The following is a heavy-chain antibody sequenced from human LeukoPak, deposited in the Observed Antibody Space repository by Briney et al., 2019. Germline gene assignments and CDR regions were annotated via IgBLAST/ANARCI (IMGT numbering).Heavy chain of an antibody. Sequence: GASVKVSCKASGGTFSSYAISWVRQAPGQGLEWMGRIIPIFGTANYAQKFQGRVTITTDESTSTAYMELSSLRSEDTAVYYCARERWEPHRDAFDIWGQETMVTVSS. V-gene: IGHV1-69*05. CDR1: GGTFSSYA. CDR3: ARERWEPHRDAFDI. J-gene: IGHJ3*02. CDR2: IIPIFGTA. D-gene: IGHD1-26*01.